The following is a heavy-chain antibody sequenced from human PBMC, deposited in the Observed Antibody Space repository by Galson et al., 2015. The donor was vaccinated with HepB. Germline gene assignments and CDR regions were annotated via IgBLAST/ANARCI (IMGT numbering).Heavy chain of an antibody. D-gene: IGHD6-19*01. CDR2: IWYEGSNK. CDR3: ARHFPLTESSIITVAGTGLLGPGNPGHRLLSMDV. V-gene: IGHV3-33*01. Sequence: SLRLSCAASRFTFSSYGMHWVRQAPGKGLEGVAVIWYEGSNKYYADSVKGRFTISRDNSKNTLFLRMNSLRAEDTALYYCARHFPLTESSIITVAGTGLLGPGNPGHRLLSMDVWGQGTTVTVSS. CDR1: RFTFSSYG. J-gene: IGHJ6*02.